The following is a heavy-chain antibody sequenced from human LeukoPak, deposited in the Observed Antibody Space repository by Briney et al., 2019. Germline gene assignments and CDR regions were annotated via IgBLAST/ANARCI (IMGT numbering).Heavy chain of an antibody. D-gene: IGHD3-10*01. CDR1: GGSTSSSSYY. CDR2: IYYSGST. CDR3: AGLPYGSEIDY. V-gene: IGHV4-39*01. J-gene: IGHJ4*02. Sequence: SETLSLTCTVSGGSTSSSSYYWGWIRQPPGKGLEWIGSIYYSGSTYYNPSLKSRVTISVDTSKNQFSLKLSSVTAADTAVYYCAGLPYGSEIDYWGQGTLVTVSS.